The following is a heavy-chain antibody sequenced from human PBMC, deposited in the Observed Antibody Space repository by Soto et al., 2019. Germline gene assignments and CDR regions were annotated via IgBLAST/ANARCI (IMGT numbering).Heavy chain of an antibody. D-gene: IGHD3-22*01. V-gene: IGHV4-30-4*01. CDR2: IYYSGNT. CDR3: ARVSSSGRFFGYFQH. J-gene: IGHJ1*01. CDR1: GASISSADNY. Sequence: LSLTCSVSGASISSADNYWSWIRQPPGKGLEWIGSIYYSGNTFYHPSLKSRLTLSVDTSKNQFSLNLHSVTAADTAVYYCARVSSSGRFFGYFQHWGQGTLVTVSS.